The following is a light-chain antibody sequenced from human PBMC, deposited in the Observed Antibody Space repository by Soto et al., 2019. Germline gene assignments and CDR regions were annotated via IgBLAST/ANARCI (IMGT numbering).Light chain of an antibody. J-gene: IGLJ1*01. CDR2: NVY. Sequence: QSVLTQPASVSGSPGQSITFSCTGTSSDVGGYDYVGWYQQHPGKAPKLMIYNVYNRPSGVSFRFSGSKSGNTASLTISGLQTEDEADYYCTSYTNSYTYVFGTGTKVTVL. V-gene: IGLV2-14*01. CDR1: SSDVGGYDY. CDR3: TSYTNSYTYV.